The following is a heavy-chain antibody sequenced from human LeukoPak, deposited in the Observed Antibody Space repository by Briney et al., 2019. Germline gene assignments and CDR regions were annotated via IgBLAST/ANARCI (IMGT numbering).Heavy chain of an antibody. Sequence: KPSQTLSLTCAVSGGSISSGGYSWSWIRQPPGKGLEWNGYIYHSGSTYYNPSLKSRVTISVDRSKNQFSLKLSSVTAADTAVYYCARESYGDTGGMDVWGQGTTVTVSS. CDR3: ARESYGDTGGMDV. D-gene: IGHD4-17*01. CDR2: IYHSGST. J-gene: IGHJ6*02. CDR1: GGSISSGGYS. V-gene: IGHV4-30-2*01.